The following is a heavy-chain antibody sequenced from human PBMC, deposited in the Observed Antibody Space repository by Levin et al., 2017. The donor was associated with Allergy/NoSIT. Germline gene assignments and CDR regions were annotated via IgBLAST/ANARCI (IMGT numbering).Heavy chain of an antibody. CDR2: IKSKGGGGTV. CDR3: TKLYHPKHLVSDY. D-gene: IGHD6-6*01. J-gene: IGHJ4*02. CDR1: GFSFTDAW. V-gene: IGHV3-15*01. Sequence: GESLKISCAASGFSFTDAWMTWVRQAPGKGLEWVGLIKSKGGGGTVDFAAPVRGRFTISRDDSKEMVYLQMNSLKTEDTAVYYCTKLYHPKHLVSDYWGQGTLVTVSS.